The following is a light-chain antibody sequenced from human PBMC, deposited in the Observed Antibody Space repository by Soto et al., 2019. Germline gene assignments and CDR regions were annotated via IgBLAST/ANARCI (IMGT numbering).Light chain of an antibody. CDR3: QQYNNWPRT. J-gene: IGKJ1*01. CDR2: GAS. Sequence: EIVLTQSPGTLSVSPGERATLSCTASQSLRSNFLAWYQQKPGQAPRLLIYGASTRATGIPARFSGSGSGTEFTLTISSLQSEDFAVYYCQQYNNWPRTFGQGTKVEIK. V-gene: IGKV3-15*01. CDR1: QSLRSN.